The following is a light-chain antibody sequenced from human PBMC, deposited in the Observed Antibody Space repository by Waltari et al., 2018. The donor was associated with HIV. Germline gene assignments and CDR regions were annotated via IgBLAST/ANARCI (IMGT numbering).Light chain of an antibody. CDR3: ATWDDSLNGHVV. V-gene: IGLV1-44*01. Sequence: QSVLTQPPPASGTPGQRVTISCSGSSSNIGDNTVNWYQQHPGTAPKPLIYTNPQRPSGAPNRFSGAKSGTSASLAISVLQSEDEADYYCATWDDSLNGHVVFGGGTKLTVL. J-gene: IGLJ2*01. CDR2: TNP. CDR1: SSNIGDNT.